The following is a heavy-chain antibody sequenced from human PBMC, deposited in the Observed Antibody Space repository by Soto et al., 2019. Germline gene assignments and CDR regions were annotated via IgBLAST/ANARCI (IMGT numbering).Heavy chain of an antibody. J-gene: IGHJ4*02. CDR2: ISSSGSTI. Sequence: PGGSLRLSCAASGFTFSDYYMSWIRQAPGKGLEWVSYISSSGSTIYYADSVKGRFTISRDNAKNSLYLQMNSLRAEDTAVYYCARDYRSGDYAPNYFDYWGQGTLVTVSS. CDR1: GFTFSDYY. D-gene: IGHD4-17*01. CDR3: ARDYRSGDYAPNYFDY. V-gene: IGHV3-11*01.